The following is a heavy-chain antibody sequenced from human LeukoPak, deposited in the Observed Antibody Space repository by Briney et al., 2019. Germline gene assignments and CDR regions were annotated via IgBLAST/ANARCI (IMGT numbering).Heavy chain of an antibody. D-gene: IGHD3-10*01. Sequence: SETLSLTCTVSGDSVSNGNYYWSWLRQPPGQPLEWIGYIYYTGNTYYNPSLEGRVTLSVDTSKNQFSVKLSSVTAADTAVYYCARSQNYYGSGDYWSQGTLVTVSS. CDR3: ARSQNYYGSGDY. V-gene: IGHV4-61*01. CDR1: GDSVSNGNYY. J-gene: IGHJ4*02. CDR2: IYYTGNT.